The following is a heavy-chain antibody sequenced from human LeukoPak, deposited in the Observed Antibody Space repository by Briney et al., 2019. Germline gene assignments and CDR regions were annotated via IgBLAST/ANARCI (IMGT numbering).Heavy chain of an antibody. CDR2: VHLDGRT. J-gene: IGHJ1*01. V-gene: IGHV4-4*02. D-gene: IGHD3-10*01. CDR3: ARSTSLRIRGVPIQH. Sequence: SETLSLTCDVSGGSVTSTNWWTWVRQPPGKGLEWIGEVHLDGRTNYNPSLKSRLIMSVDLPENHISLKLTSVTAADTAVYYCARSTSLRIRGVPIQHWGQGTLVTVSS. CDR1: GGSVTSTNW.